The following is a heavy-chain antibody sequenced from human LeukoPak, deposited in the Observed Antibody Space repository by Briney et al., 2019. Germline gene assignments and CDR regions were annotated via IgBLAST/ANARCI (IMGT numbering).Heavy chain of an antibody. CDR1: GFTFSSYW. CDR3: ARASVIESFDY. CDR2: INSDGSST. V-gene: IGHV3-74*01. J-gene: IGHJ4*02. Sequence: GGSLRLSCAASGFTFSSYWMHWVRQAPGKGLVWVSRINSDGSSTSYADSVKGRFTISRDNAKNTLCLQMNSLRAEDTAVYYCARASVIESFDYWGQGTLVTVSS. D-gene: IGHD2-21*01.